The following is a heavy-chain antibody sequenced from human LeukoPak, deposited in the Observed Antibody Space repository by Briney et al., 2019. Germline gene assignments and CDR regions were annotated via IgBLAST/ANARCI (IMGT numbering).Heavy chain of an antibody. CDR1: GFTFDDYV. CDR3: ATSWGPDTSAFRWGRDGMDV. V-gene: IGHV3-74*01. CDR2: LNSDGSST. Sequence: PGGSLRLSCAASGFTFDDYVMTWVRQAPGKGLVWVSRLNSDGSSTSYADSVKGRFTISRDNAKNTQYLQMNSLRAEDTAVYYCATSWGPDTSAFRWGRDGMDVWGQGTTVIVS. J-gene: IGHJ6*02. D-gene: IGHD3-16*01.